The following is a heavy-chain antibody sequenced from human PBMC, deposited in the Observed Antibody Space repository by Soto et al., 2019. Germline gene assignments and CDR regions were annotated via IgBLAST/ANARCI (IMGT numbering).Heavy chain of an antibody. J-gene: IGHJ3*02. D-gene: IGHD3-22*01. V-gene: IGHV5-51*01. CDR1: GYSFTSYW. CDR3: ASRLYYYDSSGYPDSDAFDI. CDR2: IYPGDSDT. Sequence: PGESLKISCKGSGYSFTSYWIGWVRRMPGKGLEWMGIIYPGDSDTRYSPSFQGQVTISADKSISTAYLQWSSLKASDTAMYYCASRLYYYDSSGYPDSDAFDIWGQGTMVTVS.